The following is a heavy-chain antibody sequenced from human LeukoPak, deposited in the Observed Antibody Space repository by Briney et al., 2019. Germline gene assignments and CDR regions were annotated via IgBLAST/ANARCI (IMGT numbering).Heavy chain of an antibody. V-gene: IGHV4-39*01. CDR3: ARGHLWFGEFSPLD. CDR2: IYYSGST. Sequence: SETLSLTCTVSGGSISSSSYYWGWIRQPPGKGLEWIGSIYYSGSTYYNPSLKIRVTISVDTSKNQFSLKLSSVTAAATAVYYCARGHLWFGEFSPLDWGQGTLVTVSS. D-gene: IGHD3-10*01. J-gene: IGHJ4*02. CDR1: GGSISSSSYY.